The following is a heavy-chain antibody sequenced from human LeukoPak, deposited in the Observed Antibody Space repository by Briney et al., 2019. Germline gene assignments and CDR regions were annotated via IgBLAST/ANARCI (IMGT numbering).Heavy chain of an antibody. Sequence: PSETLSLTCTVSGGSISSYYWSWIRQPAGKGLEWIGRIYTSGSTNYNPSLKSRVTMSVDTSKNQFSLKLSSVTAADTAVYYCARLFMVRGATYYYYYMDVWGKGTTVTISS. CDR2: IYTSGST. CDR3: ARLFMVRGATYYYYYMDV. CDR1: GGSISSYY. D-gene: IGHD3-10*01. J-gene: IGHJ6*03. V-gene: IGHV4-4*07.